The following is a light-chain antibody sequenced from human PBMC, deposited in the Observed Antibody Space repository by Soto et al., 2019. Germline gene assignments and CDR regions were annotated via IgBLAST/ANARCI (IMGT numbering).Light chain of an antibody. CDR3: SSYTSASTPLV. V-gene: IGLV2-14*01. Sequence: QSALTQPASVSGSPGQSITISCTGTGSGVGGYTYVSWYQQHPGKAPKVMIYDVSNRPSGVSNRFSGSKSGNTASLTISGLQAEDEADYYCSSYTSASTPLVFGGGTKLTVL. CDR1: GSGVGGYTY. CDR2: DVS. J-gene: IGLJ2*01.